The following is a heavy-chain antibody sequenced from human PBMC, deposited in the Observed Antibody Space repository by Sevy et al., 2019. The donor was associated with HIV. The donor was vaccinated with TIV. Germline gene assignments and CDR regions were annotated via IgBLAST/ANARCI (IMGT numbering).Heavy chain of an antibody. J-gene: IGHJ6*02. Sequence: GGSLRLSCVVSGITFSTSGMRWVRQAPGKGLEWVAVISYHGRDKFYADSVKGRSTISRDNSKNILYLQMISLRAEETAVYYCAKYVTEYNGMDVWGQGTMVTVSS. CDR3: AKYVTEYNGMDV. V-gene: IGHV3-30*18. D-gene: IGHD2-21*02. CDR1: GITFSTSG. CDR2: ISYHGRDK.